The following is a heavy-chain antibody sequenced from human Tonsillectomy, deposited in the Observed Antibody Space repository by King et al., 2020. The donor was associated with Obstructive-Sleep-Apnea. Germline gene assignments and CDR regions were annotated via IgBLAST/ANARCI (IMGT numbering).Heavy chain of an antibody. D-gene: IGHD4-17*01. J-gene: IGHJ4*02. CDR1: GFTFSSYG. Sequence: VQLVESGGGVVQPGRSLRLSCAASGFTFSSYGMHWVRQAPGKGLEWVAVIWYDGSNKYYADSVKGRFTISRDNPKNTLYLQMNSLRAEDTAVYYCAKERDYGDYVPYYFDYWGQGTLVTVSS. CDR3: AKERDYGDYVPYYFDY. V-gene: IGHV3-33*06. CDR2: IWYDGSNK.